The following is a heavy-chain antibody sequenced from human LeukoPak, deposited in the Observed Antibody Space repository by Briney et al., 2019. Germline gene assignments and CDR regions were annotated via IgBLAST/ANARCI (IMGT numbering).Heavy chain of an antibody. V-gene: IGHV1-46*01. CDR2: INPSGGST. J-gene: IGHJ4*02. D-gene: IGHD6-13*01. Sequence: ASVKVSCKASGYTFTSYYMHWVRQAPGQGLEWMGIINPSGGSTSYAQKFQGRVTMTRDTSTSTVYMELSSLRSEDTAVYYCARDGELTHKYSSSWSEPQPLVDYWGQGTLVTVSS. CDR3: ARDGELTHKYSSSWSEPQPLVDY. CDR1: GYTFTSYY.